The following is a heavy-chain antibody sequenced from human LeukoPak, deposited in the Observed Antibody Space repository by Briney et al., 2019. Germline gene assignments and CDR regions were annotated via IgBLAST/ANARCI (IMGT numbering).Heavy chain of an antibody. CDR1: GFTVSSNY. V-gene: IGHV3-66*01. CDR3: ARGGGQQLVPNYYYYYAMDV. Sequence: AGSLRLSCAVSGFTVSSNYMSWVRQAPGKGLEWISVIYSGGTTYYADSVKGRFTISRDNSKNTLYLQMNSLRAEDTAVYYCARGGGQQLVPNYYYYYAMDVWGQGTTVTVS. CDR2: IYSGGTT. D-gene: IGHD6-13*01. J-gene: IGHJ6*02.